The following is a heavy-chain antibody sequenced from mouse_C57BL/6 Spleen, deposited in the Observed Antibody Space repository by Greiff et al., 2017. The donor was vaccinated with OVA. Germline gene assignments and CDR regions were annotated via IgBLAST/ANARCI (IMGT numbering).Heavy chain of an antibody. Sequence: QVQLQQPGAELVKPGASVKLSCKASGYTFTSYWMHWVKQRPGQGLEWIVMIHPNSGSTNYNEKFKSKATLTVDKSSSTAYMQLSSLTSEDSAVYYCARVYGSSYWYFDVWGTGTTVTVSS. D-gene: IGHD1-1*01. V-gene: IGHV1-64*01. J-gene: IGHJ1*03. CDR3: ARVYGSSYWYFDV. CDR1: GYTFTSYW. CDR2: IHPNSGST.